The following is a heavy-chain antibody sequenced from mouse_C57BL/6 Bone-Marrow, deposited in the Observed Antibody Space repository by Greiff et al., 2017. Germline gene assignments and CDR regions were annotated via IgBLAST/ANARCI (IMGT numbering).Heavy chain of an antibody. Sequence: QVQLKESAAELARPGASVKMSCKASGYTFTSYTMHWVKQRPGQGLEWIGYINPSSGDTEYNQKFKDKATLTADKSSSTAYMQLSSLTSEDSAVYYCASPRTGSFDYGDQGNTLTVSA. V-gene: IGHV1-4*02. CDR1: GYTFTSYT. CDR2: INPSSGDT. J-gene: IGHJ2*01. CDR3: ASPRTGSFDY. D-gene: IGHD4-1*01.